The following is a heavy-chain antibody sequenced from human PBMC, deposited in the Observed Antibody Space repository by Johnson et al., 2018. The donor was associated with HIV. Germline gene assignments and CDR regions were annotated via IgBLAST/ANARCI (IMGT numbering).Heavy chain of an antibody. V-gene: IGHV3-23*04. D-gene: IGHD3-3*01. J-gene: IGHJ3*02. Sequence: VQLVESGGGLVQPGGSLRLSCAASGFTFSSYAMSWVRQAPGKGLEWVSSISGSGGSKYYADSAKGRFTISRDNSKNTLYLQMNSLRAGDTAVYYCARGGSRTTIFGVDINLGGFDIWGQGTRVTVSS. CDR1: GFTFSSYA. CDR2: ISGSGGSK. CDR3: ARGGSRTTIFGVDINLGGFDI.